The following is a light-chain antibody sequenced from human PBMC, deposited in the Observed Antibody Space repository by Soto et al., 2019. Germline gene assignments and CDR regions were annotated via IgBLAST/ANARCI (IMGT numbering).Light chain of an antibody. CDR1: SSDVGGYNY. Sequence: QSALTQPASVSGSPGQSITISRTGSSSDVGGYNYVSWYQHLPGKAPELMIYDVSNRPSGVSNRFSGSKSGNTASLTISGLQAEDEADYYCNSYTSSGTYVFGTGTKVTVL. V-gene: IGLV2-14*03. CDR2: DVS. CDR3: NSYTSSGTYV. J-gene: IGLJ1*01.